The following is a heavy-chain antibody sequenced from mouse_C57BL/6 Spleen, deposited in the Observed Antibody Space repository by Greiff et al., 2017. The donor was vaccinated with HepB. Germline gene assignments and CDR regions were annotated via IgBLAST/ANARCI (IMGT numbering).Heavy chain of an antibody. Sequence: EVKLMESGAELVRPGASVKLSCTASGFNIKDDYMHWVKQRPEQGLEWIGWIDPENGDTEYASKFQGKATITADTSSNTAYLQLSSLTSEDTAVYYCTTWTGRDYWGQGTTLTVSS. D-gene: IGHD4-1*01. CDR2: IDPENGDT. CDR1: GFNIKDDY. V-gene: IGHV14-4*01. J-gene: IGHJ2*01. CDR3: TTWTGRDY.